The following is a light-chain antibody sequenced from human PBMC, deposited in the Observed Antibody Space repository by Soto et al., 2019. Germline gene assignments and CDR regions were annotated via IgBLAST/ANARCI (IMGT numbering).Light chain of an antibody. V-gene: IGLV2-8*01. CDR2: EVV. Sequence: QSALTQPPSASGSPGQSVTISCTGTKSDIGVYDFVSWYQHHPGKAPRLIIYEVVQRPSGVPDRFSGSKAGNTASLTGAGLQDAEEDDYCGKSYAGRNTYVFGSGTKLTVL. CDR1: KSDIGVYDF. J-gene: IGLJ1*01. CDR3: KSYAGRNTYV.